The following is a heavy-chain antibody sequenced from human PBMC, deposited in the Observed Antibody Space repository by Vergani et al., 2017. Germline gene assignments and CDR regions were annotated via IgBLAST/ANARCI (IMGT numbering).Heavy chain of an antibody. Sequence: QVQLVQSGAEVKKPGSSVKVSCKASGGTFSSYAISWVRQAPGQGLEWMGGIIPIFGTANYAQKFQGRVTITADESTSTAYMELSSLRSEDTAVYYCARDVSPDFSCSGGSCYSTDYWGQGTLVTVSS. V-gene: IGHV1-69*01. D-gene: IGHD2-15*01. CDR2: IIPIFGTA. J-gene: IGHJ4*02. CDR1: GGTFSSYA. CDR3: ARDVSPDFSCSGGSCYSTDY.